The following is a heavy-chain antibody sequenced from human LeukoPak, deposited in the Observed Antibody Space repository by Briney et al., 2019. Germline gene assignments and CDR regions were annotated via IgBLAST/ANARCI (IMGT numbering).Heavy chain of an antibody. CDR2: ISGGDTST. V-gene: IGHV3-23*01. CDR1: GFTFSSYA. J-gene: IGHJ4*02. Sequence: GGSLRLSCAASGFTFSSYAMNWVRQAPGKGLEWVSTISGGDTSTFYADSVKGRFTISRDNSKNTLYLQMNNLIAEDTAVYYCAKNLNGGNTHSDYWGQGTLVTVSS. CDR3: AKNLNGGNTHSDY. D-gene: IGHD4-23*01.